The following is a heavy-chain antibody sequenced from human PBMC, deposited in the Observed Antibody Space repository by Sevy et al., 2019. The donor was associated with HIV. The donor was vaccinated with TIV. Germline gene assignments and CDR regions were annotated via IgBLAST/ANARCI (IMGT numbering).Heavy chain of an antibody. CDR3: AILNSSSRYWWFDP. V-gene: IGHV1-18*04. Sequence: ASVKVSCKASGYTFTSYGISWVRQAPGQGLEWMGWISAYNGNTNYPQKLQGRVTMTTDTSTSTAYMELRSLRSDDTAVYYCAILNSSSRYWWFDPWGQGTLVTVSS. J-gene: IGHJ5*02. CDR1: GYTFTSYG. D-gene: IGHD6-13*01. CDR2: ISAYNGNT.